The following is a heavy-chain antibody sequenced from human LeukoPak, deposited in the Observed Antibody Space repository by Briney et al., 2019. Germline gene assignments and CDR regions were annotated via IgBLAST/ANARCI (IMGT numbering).Heavy chain of an antibody. Sequence: PSETLSLTCTVSGGSITSSYWSWIRQSPGKGLEWIGYIHYTGSTNYNPSLKSRVAMWIDTSKNQFSLKLSSVTAADTAVYYCARGRYSAGDNWFDPWGQGTLVTVSS. CDR2: IHYTGST. CDR3: ARGRYSAGDNWFDP. D-gene: IGHD3-9*01. J-gene: IGHJ5*02. V-gene: IGHV4-59*01. CDR1: GGSITSSY.